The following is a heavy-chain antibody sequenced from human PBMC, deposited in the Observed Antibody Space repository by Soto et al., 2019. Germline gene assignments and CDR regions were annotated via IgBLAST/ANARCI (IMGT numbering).Heavy chain of an antibody. V-gene: IGHV1-18*01. J-gene: IGHJ6*03. D-gene: IGHD3-3*01. CDR3: ARDTWDYDFWSGSTYYYYYMDV. Sequence: GASVKVSCKASGYTFTSYGISWVRQAPGQGLEWMRWISAYNGNTNYAQKLQGRVTMTTDTSTSTAYMELRSLRSDDTAVYYCARDTWDYDFWSGSTYYYYYMDVWGKGTTVTVSS. CDR2: ISAYNGNT. CDR1: GYTFTSYG.